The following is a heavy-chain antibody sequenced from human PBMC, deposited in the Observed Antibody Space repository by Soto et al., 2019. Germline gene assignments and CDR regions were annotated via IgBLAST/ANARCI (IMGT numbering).Heavy chain of an antibody. CDR1: GGSISSSNW. CDR3: ARERGSGRTFDY. Sequence: SETLSLTCAVSGGSISSSNWWSWVRQPPGKGLEWIGEIYHSGSTNYNPSLKSRVTISVDTSKNQFSLKLSSVTAADTAVYYCARERGSGRTFDYWGQGTLVTVSS. V-gene: IGHV4-4*02. J-gene: IGHJ4*02. D-gene: IGHD6-19*01. CDR2: IYHSGST.